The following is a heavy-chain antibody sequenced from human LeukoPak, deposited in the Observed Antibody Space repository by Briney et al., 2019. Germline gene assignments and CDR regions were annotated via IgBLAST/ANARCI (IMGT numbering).Heavy chain of an antibody. CDR2: IDWDDDK. J-gene: IGHJ3*02. CDR3: ARVPPGNYYDSSGLNAFDI. Sequence: QTLSLTCTVSGGSISSGDYYWSWIRQPPGKALEWLARIDWDDDKYYSTSLKTRLTISKDTSKNQVVLTMTNMDPVDTATYYCARVPPGNYYDSSGLNAFDIWGQGTMVTVSS. CDR1: GGSISSGDYY. D-gene: IGHD3-22*01. V-gene: IGHV2-70*11.